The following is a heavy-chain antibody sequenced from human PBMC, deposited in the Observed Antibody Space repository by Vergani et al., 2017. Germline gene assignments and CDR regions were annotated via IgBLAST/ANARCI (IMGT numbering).Heavy chain of an antibody. D-gene: IGHD1-26*01. V-gene: IGHV3-33*01. J-gene: IGHJ5*02. CDR3: ASQSPSPRTAAIVGAIT. CDR2: IWYDGSNK. Sequence: QVQLVESGGGVVQPGRSLRLSCAASGFTFSSYGMHWVRQAPGKGLEWVAVIWYDGSNKYYADSVKGRFTISRDNSKNTLYLQMNSLRAEDTAVYYCASQSPSPRTAAIVGAITWGQGTLVTVSS. CDR1: GFTFSSYG.